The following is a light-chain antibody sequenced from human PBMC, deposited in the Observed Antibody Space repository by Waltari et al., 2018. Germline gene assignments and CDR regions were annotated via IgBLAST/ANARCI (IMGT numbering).Light chain of an antibody. CDR2: SDT. Sequence: SYVITQAPSVAVAPGETARLTCGGASIFTKSVNWYRQRPGQAPELVIYSDTDRPSGIPDRISGSNLGNTATLTISRVEAGDEADYYCQVWDSYTNIVLFGGGTKVTVL. V-gene: IGLV3-21*01. J-gene: IGLJ2*01. CDR3: QVWDSYTNIVL. CDR1: SIFTKS.